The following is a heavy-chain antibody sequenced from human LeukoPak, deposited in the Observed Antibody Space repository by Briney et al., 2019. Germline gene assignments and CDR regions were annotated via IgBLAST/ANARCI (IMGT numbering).Heavy chain of an antibody. D-gene: IGHD7-27*01. CDR2: ISGSSSYI. J-gene: IGHJ4*02. V-gene: IGHV3-21*01. CDR3: ARDVTGDGDH. Sequence: GGSLRLSCAASGFTFSSYSMNWVRQAPGKGLEWVSSISGSSSYIYYADSVKGRFTISRDNAKNSLYLQMNSLRAGDTAVYYCARDVTGDGDHWGQGTLVTVSS. CDR1: GFTFSSYS.